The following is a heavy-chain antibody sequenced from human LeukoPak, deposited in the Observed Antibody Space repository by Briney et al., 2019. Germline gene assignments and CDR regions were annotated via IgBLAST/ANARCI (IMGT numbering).Heavy chain of an antibody. J-gene: IGHJ4*02. CDR1: GFIFDDYA. V-gene: IGHV3-9*01. CDR2: ISWNSGSI. CDR3: AKAVILTGPYGDYFDY. D-gene: IGHD3-9*01. Sequence: GRSLRLSCVASGFIFDDYAMHWVRQAPGKGLEWVSGISWNSGSIGYADSVKGRFTISRDNAKNSLYLQMNSLRAEDTALYYCAKAVILTGPYGDYFDYWGQGTLVTVSS.